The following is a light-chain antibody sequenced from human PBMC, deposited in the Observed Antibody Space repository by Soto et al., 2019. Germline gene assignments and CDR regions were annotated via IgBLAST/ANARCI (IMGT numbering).Light chain of an antibody. Sequence: DIQMTQSPSTLSASVGDRVTVTCRASQTISTWLAWYQQKPGKAPKLLIYGASTLQTGVPSRFSGSGSGTEFTLTISSLQPDDFATYYCQQYNSHSYTFCQGTKLEIK. V-gene: IGKV1-5*01. CDR1: QTISTW. J-gene: IGKJ2*01. CDR2: GAS. CDR3: QQYNSHSYT.